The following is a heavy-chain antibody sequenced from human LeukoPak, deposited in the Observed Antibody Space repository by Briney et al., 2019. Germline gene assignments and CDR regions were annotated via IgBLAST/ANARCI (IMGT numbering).Heavy chain of an antibody. J-gene: IGHJ5*02. V-gene: IGHV3-30-3*01. CDR3: ARDPTGLVPP. Sequence: GGSLRLPCAASGFTFSSYAIHWVRQAPGRGLEWVAAISYDGSNKYYADSVKGRFTISRDNSKNTLYLQMNSLRGEDTAVYYCARDPTGLVPPWGQGTLVTVSS. D-gene: IGHD1-14*01. CDR2: ISYDGSNK. CDR1: GFTFSSYA.